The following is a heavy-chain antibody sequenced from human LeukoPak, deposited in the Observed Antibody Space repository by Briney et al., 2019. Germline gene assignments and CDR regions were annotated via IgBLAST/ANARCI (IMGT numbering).Heavy chain of an antibody. CDR2: IYYSGST. CDR3: GATPLKQWLQKAN. D-gene: IGHD6-19*01. Sequence: SETLSLTCTVSGGSISSSSYYWGWIRQPPGKGLEWIGSIYYSGSTYYNPSLKSRVTISVDTSKNQFSLKLSSVTAADTAVYYCGATPLKQWLQKANWGQGTQVTVSS. V-gene: IGHV4-39*01. J-gene: IGHJ4*02. CDR1: GGSISSSSYY.